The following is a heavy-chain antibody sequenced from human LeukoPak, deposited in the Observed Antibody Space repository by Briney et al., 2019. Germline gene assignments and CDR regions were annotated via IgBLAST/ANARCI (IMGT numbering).Heavy chain of an antibody. CDR2: IYSGGST. CDR3: ARDTYYYDSSGHPKAGSSNI. V-gene: IGHV3-53*01. CDR1: GFTVSSNY. J-gene: IGHJ3*02. D-gene: IGHD3-22*01. Sequence: PWGSLRLSCAASGFTVSSNYMSWVRQAPGKGLEWVSVIYSGGSTYYAESVKGRFTISRDNSKNTLYLQMNSLRAEDTAVYYCARDTYYYDSSGHPKAGSSNIWGQGTMVTVSS.